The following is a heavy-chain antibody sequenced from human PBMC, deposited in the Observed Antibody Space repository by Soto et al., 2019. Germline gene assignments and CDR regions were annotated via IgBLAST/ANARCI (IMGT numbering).Heavy chain of an antibody. Sequence: GGSLRLSCAASGFTFSNAWMNWVRQAPGKGLEWVGRIKSKTDGGTTDYAAPVKGRFTISGDDSKNTLYLQMNSLKTEDTAVYYCTTDRYCSGGSCHKSYYYGMDVWGQGTTVTVSS. D-gene: IGHD2-15*01. V-gene: IGHV3-15*07. CDR3: TTDRYCSGGSCHKSYYYGMDV. J-gene: IGHJ6*02. CDR1: GFTFSNAW. CDR2: IKSKTDGGTT.